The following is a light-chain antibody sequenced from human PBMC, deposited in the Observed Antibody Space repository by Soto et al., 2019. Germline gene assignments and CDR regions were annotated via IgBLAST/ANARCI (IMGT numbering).Light chain of an antibody. Sequence: QSVLTQPASVSGSPGRSIAISCTGTSSDVGSYNSVSWYQQHPGKAPKLMIYEGSKRPSGVSDRFSGSKSGNTASLTISGLQAEDEADYYCCSYAGNPYVFGTGTKLTVL. CDR2: EGS. J-gene: IGLJ1*01. CDR3: CSYAGNPYV. V-gene: IGLV2-23*01. CDR1: SSDVGSYNS.